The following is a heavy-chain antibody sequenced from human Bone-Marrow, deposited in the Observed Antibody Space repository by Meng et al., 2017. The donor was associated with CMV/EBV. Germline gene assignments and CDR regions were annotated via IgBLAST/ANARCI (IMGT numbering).Heavy chain of an antibody. CDR3: ARSASSGSYFSWFDP. CDR1: GGSISSSSYY. CDR2: IYYSGST. Sequence: ESLKISCTVSGGSISSSSYYWGWIRQPPGKGLEWIGSIYYSGSTYYNPSLKSRVTISVDTSKNQFSLKLSSVTAADTALYYCARSASSGSYFSWFDPWGQGTLVTVSS. J-gene: IGHJ5*02. D-gene: IGHD1-26*01. V-gene: IGHV4-39*07.